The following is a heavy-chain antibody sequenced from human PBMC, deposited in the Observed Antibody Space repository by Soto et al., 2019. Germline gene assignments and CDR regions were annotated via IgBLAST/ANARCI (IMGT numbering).Heavy chain of an antibody. Sequence: GGSLRLSCAASGFTFSTYSMNWVRQVPGKGLEWVSSISSSSSYIYYADSVKGRFTISRDNAKNSLYLQMNSLRAEDTAVYYCGIAAGEYYYGMDVWGQGTTVTVPS. J-gene: IGHJ6*02. CDR2: ISSSSSYI. V-gene: IGHV3-21*01. CDR3: GIAAGEYYYGMDV. CDR1: GFTFSTYS. D-gene: IGHD3-10*01.